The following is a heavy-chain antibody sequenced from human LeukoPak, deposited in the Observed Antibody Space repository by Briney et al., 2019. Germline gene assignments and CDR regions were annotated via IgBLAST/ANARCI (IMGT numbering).Heavy chain of an antibody. V-gene: IGHV3-21*01. D-gene: IGHD3-10*01. CDR2: ISSKGTYV. CDR1: GFTFSNAW. J-gene: IGHJ4*02. Sequence: GGSLRLSCAASGFTFSNAWMSWVRQAPGKGLEWVSSISSKGTYVYYADSLKGRFTISRDNAKNSLDLQIYSLRAEDTAVYYCARGLWFADRTFDSWGQGTLVTVSS. CDR3: ARGLWFADRTFDS.